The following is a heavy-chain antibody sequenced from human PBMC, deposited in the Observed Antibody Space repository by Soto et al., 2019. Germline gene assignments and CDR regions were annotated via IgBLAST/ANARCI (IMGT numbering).Heavy chain of an antibody. CDR3: ARGCSVGVAAMLTYLAF. Sequence: SETLSLTCAVYGGSLRGFYWNWIRQPPGKGLEWIGEINYSTYTNYNPSLKSRVILSVDTSKNQFSLRLRSVTAADTAVYYCARGCSVGVAAMLTYLAFWGQGSPVTGSS. CDR1: GGSLRGFY. V-gene: IGHV4-34*01. CDR2: INYSTYT. D-gene: IGHD5-18*01. J-gene: IGHJ4*01.